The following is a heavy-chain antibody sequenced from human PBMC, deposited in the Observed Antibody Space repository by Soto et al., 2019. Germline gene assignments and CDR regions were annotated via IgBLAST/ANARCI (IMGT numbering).Heavy chain of an antibody. CDR3: ATRGYSYGYYFDY. J-gene: IGHJ4*02. CDR1: GGTFSSYA. V-gene: IGHV1-69*13. CDR2: IIPIFGTA. Sequence: SVKVSCKASGGTFSSYAISWVRQAPGQGLEWMGGIIPIFGTANYAQKFQGRVTITADESTSTAYMELSSLRSEDTAVYYCATRGYSYGYYFDYWGQGALVTVSS. D-gene: IGHD5-18*01.